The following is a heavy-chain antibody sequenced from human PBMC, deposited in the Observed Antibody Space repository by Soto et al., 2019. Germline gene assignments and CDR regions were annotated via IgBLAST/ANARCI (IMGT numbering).Heavy chain of an antibody. Sequence: ASVKVSCKASGYPFTGPYIYWVRQAPGQGLEWMGWINPSSGGTEFAEKFQGRVTVTRDTSIRTASMELTRLTSDDTAIYYCARGDSTDCSNGVCSFFYNHDMDVRGQRTTVTVSS. CDR2: INPSSGGT. CDR3: ARGDSTDCSNGVCSFFYNHDMDV. D-gene: IGHD2-8*01. V-gene: IGHV1-2*02. J-gene: IGHJ6*02. CDR1: GYPFTGPY.